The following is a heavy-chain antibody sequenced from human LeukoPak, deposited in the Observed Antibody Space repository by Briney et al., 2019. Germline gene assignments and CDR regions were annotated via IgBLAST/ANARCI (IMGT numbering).Heavy chain of an antibody. CDR3: GYYGSGSSILDY. V-gene: IGHV4-38-2*02. J-gene: IGHJ4*02. CDR2: IYHSGST. Sequence: SETLSLTCTVSGYSISSGYYWGWIRQPPGKGLEWIGSIYHSGSTYYNPSLKSRVTISVDTSKNQFSLKLSSVTAADTAVYYCGYYGSGSSILDYWGQGTLVTVSS. CDR1: GYSISSGYY. D-gene: IGHD3-10*01.